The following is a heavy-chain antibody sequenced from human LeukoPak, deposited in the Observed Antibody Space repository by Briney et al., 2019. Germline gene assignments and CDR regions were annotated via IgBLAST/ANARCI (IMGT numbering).Heavy chain of an antibody. CDR2: INSDGTST. V-gene: IGHV3-74*01. CDR3: ARGGGYITDY. CDR1: GFTFSSYW. Sequence: GGPLRLSCAASGFTFSSYWMHWVRQAPGKGLVWVSRINSDGTSTSHADSVKGRFTISRDNAKNTLYVQMNSLRAEDTAVYYCARGGGYITDYWGQGTLVTVSS. D-gene: IGHD6-13*01. J-gene: IGHJ4*02.